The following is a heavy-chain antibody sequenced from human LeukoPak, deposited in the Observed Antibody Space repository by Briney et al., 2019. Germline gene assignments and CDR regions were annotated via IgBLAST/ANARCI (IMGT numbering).Heavy chain of an antibody. J-gene: IGHJ4*02. D-gene: IGHD2-15*01. CDR3: ARHTRVRVRGYCSGDNCYSPEYYFDY. CDR1: GGSISSSSYY. V-gene: IGHV4-39*01. CDR2: IYYSGST. Sequence: PSETLSLTCTVSGGSISSSSYYWGWIRQPPGKGLEWIGSIYYSGSTYYNPSLKSRVTIFVDTSKNQFSLKLSSVTAADTAVYFCARHTRVRVRGYCSGDNCYSPEYYFDYWGQGTLVTVSS.